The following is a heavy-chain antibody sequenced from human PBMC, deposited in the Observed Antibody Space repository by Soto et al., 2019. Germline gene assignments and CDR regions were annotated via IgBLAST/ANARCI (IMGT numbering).Heavy chain of an antibody. CDR3: SRGILV. J-gene: IGHJ4*02. CDR1: GGSINSGGYC. CDR2: ISYGGST. V-gene: IGHV4-31*03. Sequence: QVQLQESGPGLVKPSQTLSLTCTVSGGSINSGGYCWSWIRQHPGKGLDWIGCISYGGSTPYNPSLKSRVTITVDTSKNQFSLKLTSVTAAATAVYYCSRGILVWGQGALITVSS. D-gene: IGHD5-18*01.